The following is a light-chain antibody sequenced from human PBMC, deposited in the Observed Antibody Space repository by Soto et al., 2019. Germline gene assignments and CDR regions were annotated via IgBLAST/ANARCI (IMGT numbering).Light chain of an antibody. CDR2: GAS. J-gene: IGKJ4*01. CDR1: QSVSSY. V-gene: IGKV3-11*01. CDR3: LQRSSWPLT. Sequence: EIVLTQSPATLSLSPGERATLSCRASQSVSSYLAWYQQKPGQAPRLLIYGASSRATGIPARFSGSGSGTDFTLTISSLEPEDFAVYYCLQRSSWPLTFGGGTKVEIK.